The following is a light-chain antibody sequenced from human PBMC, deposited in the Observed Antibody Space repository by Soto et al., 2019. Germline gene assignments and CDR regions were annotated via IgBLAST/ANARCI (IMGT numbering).Light chain of an antibody. Sequence: DIQMTQSPSTLSASVGDRVTITCRPSQRIISWLAWYQQKPGKAPKLLIYEVSTLQSGVPSRFSGSGSGTEFTLTISSLQPDDFATYYCQQYNSYSRTFGQGTKVEIK. CDR2: EVS. J-gene: IGKJ1*01. CDR1: QRIISW. CDR3: QQYNSYSRT. V-gene: IGKV1-5*03.